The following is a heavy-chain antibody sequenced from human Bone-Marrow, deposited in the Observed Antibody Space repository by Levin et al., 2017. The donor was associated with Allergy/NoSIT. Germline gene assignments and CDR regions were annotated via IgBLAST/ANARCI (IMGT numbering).Heavy chain of an antibody. D-gene: IGHD3/OR15-3a*01. CDR3: AKKRGTGNYWFDY. V-gene: IGHV3-23*01. Sequence: PGGSLRLSCAASGFTFGDYSMIWVRQAPGKGLEWVSSILGGGGAAYYAGSVRGRFIISRDNSRDTLYLQMRSLRVEDTAVYYFAKKRGTGNYWFDYWGQGALVTVSS. CDR1: GFTFGDYS. CDR2: ILGGGGAA. J-gene: IGHJ4*02.